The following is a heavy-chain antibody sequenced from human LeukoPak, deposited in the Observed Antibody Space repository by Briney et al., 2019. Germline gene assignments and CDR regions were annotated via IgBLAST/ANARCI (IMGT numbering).Heavy chain of an antibody. V-gene: IGHV4-4*07. Sequence: PSETLSLTCTVSGGSISSYYWSWIRQPAGKGLEWIGRIYTSGSADYNPSLKSRVTMSMDTSKNQFSLKLTSVTAADTAVYYCARDPGVTTGTYYFDSWGQGSLVTVSS. D-gene: IGHD1-1*01. CDR2: IYTSGSA. J-gene: IGHJ4*02. CDR1: GGSISSYY. CDR3: ARDPGVTTGTYYFDS.